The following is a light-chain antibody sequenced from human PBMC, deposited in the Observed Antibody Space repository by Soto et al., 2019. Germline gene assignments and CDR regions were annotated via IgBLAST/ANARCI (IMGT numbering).Light chain of an antibody. CDR1: QSVTKNY. CDR3: QQDGSSPWT. J-gene: IGKJ1*01. Sequence: EIVLTQSPGTLSLSPWERATLSCRASQSVTKNYLAWYQQKAGQAPRLLIYLASNRAAGTPDRFSGSGSGADFTLTIIRLEPEDFAVYFCQQDGSSPWTFGQGTKVDI. CDR2: LAS. V-gene: IGKV3-20*01.